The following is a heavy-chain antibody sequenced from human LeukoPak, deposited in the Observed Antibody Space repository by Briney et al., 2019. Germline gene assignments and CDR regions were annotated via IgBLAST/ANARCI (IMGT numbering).Heavy chain of an antibody. Sequence: PGGSLRLSCAASGFTFSSYDMSWVRQAPGKGLEWVSSISASGGSTYYADSVKGRFAISRDYSKNTLYLQMSSLRADDTAIYYCARDLEAARPGNWGQGTLVTVSS. D-gene: IGHD6-6*01. CDR2: ISASGGST. CDR3: ARDLEAARPGN. V-gene: IGHV3-23*01. CDR1: GFTFSSYD. J-gene: IGHJ4*02.